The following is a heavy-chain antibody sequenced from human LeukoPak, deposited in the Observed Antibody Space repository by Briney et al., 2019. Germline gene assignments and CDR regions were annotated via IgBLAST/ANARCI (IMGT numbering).Heavy chain of an antibody. J-gene: IGHJ4*02. V-gene: IGHV1-69*05. CDR1: GGTFSSYA. D-gene: IGHD3-3*01. CDR2: IIPIFGTA. CDR3: ARDDFWSDYGYYFDY. Sequence: SVKVSCKASGGTFSSYAISWVRQAPGQGLEWMGRIIPIFGTANYAQKFQGRVTITTDESTSTAYMELSSLRSEDTAVYYCARDDFWSDYGYYFDYWGQGTLVTVSA.